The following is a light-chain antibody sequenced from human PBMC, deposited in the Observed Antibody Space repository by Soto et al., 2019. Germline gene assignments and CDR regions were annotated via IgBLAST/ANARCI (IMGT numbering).Light chain of an antibody. V-gene: IGKV3-15*01. CDR1: QSVSSK. Sequence: EIVMTQSPAALSVSPGERATRSCRASQSVSSKLAWYQQKPGQAPRLLIYGASTRATGIPARFSGSGSGTEFTLIISSLQSEDSAVYYCQQYNSWLWTFGQGTKVDIK. CDR3: QQYNSWLWT. CDR2: GAS. J-gene: IGKJ1*01.